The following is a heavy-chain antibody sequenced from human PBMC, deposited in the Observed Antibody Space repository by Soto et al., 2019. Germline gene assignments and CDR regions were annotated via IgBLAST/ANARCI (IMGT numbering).Heavy chain of an antibody. CDR3: VRDPADCSSGSCSEDY. CDR2: ISGYSGHT. J-gene: IGHJ4*02. V-gene: IGHV1-18*01. CDR1: GYTFTSHG. Sequence: ASVKVSCKASGYTFTSHGVSWVRQAPGPGFEWMGWISGYSGHTKYAQTFQDRVTLTTDTSTSTAYMELRSLRFYDTSVYYCVRDPADCSSGSCSEDYWGQGTLVTSPQ. D-gene: IGHD2-15*01.